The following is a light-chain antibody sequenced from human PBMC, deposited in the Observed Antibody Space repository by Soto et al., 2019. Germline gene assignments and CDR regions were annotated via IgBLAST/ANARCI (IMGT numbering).Light chain of an antibody. V-gene: IGLV2-23*02. CDR1: SGDVGNYDL. CDR2: EVS. Sequence: QSALTQPASVSGSPGQSITISCSGSSGDVGNYDLVSWYQQIPGKAPQLMIFEVSRRPSRVSDRFSGSKSGNTASLTISGLQDEDEGDFYCCSYAGNGAWVFGGGTKVTVL. CDR3: CSYAGNGAWV. J-gene: IGLJ3*02.